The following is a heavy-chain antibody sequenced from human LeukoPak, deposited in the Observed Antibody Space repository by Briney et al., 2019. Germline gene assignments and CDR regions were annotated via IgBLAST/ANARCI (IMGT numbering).Heavy chain of an antibody. D-gene: IGHD3-10*01. CDR2: ISTQSGNT. CDR3: ARTYYYGSGSYDY. V-gene: IGHV1-18*01. Sequence: GASVKVSCEASGYTLTSYGINWMRQAPGQGLEWMGWISTQSGNTNYAQKVQGRLTLTTDRSTNTAYMELRSLRSDDTAVYYCARTYYYGSGSYDYWGQGTLVTVSS. CDR1: GYTLTSYG. J-gene: IGHJ4*02.